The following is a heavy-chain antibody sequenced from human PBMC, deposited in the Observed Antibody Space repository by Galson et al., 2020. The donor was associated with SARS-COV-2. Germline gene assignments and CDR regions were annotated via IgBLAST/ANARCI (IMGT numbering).Heavy chain of an antibody. CDR2: LSYEGSKK. Sequence: GGSLRLSCVAGGFSFNNFGMHWVPQAPGKGLEWVALLSYEGSKKYYADSVKGRFTISKDNSRNTLYLSMNSLRREDTAVYYCAKFRDFFDFRSGYYTMDTWGLGTTVTVSS. V-gene: IGHV3-30*18. CDR3: AKFRDFFDFRSGYYTMDT. D-gene: IGHD3-3*01. CDR1: GFSFNNFG. J-gene: IGHJ6*02.